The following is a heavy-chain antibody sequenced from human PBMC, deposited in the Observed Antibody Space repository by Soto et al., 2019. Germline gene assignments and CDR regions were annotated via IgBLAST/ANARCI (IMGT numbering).Heavy chain of an antibody. J-gene: IGHJ4*02. Sequence: GGSLRLSCAFSGFAFNDYSMNWVRQAPRRGLEWISYISKSSGTIHYADSVKGRFTIYRDNAKNSLYLQMNSLRAEDTALYYCASVQPHLDYWGQGTLVNVSS. CDR2: ISKSSGTI. V-gene: IGHV3-48*04. CDR1: GFAFNDYS. CDR3: ASVQPHLDY. D-gene: IGHD2-2*01.